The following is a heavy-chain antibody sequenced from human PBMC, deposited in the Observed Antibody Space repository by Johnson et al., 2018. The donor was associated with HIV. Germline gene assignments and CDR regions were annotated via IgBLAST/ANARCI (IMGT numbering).Heavy chain of an antibody. CDR1: GFTVSSNY. Sequence: VESGGGVVQPGGSLRLSCAASGFTVSSNYMSWVRQAPGKGLEWVSVIYTGGTTYYADSVKGRFTISRDNSKNTMYLQMNSLGAEDTAVYYCARESGHAFDIWGQGTVVTVSS. J-gene: IGHJ3*02. CDR3: ARESGHAFDI. D-gene: IGHD3-3*01. CDR2: IYTGGTT. V-gene: IGHV3-53*01.